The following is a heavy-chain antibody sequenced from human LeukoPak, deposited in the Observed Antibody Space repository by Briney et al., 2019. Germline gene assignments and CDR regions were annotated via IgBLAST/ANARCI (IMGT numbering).Heavy chain of an antibody. Sequence: PGGSLRLSCAASGFTFSSYWMSWVRQAPGKGLEWVANIRQDGSEKYYVDSVKGRFTISRDNAKNSLYLQMNSLRAEDTAVYYCARDKEYYGIAPMDVWGQGTTVTVSS. CDR3: ARDKEYYGIAPMDV. CDR2: IRQDGSEK. D-gene: IGHD3-9*01. J-gene: IGHJ6*02. V-gene: IGHV3-7*01. CDR1: GFTFSSYW.